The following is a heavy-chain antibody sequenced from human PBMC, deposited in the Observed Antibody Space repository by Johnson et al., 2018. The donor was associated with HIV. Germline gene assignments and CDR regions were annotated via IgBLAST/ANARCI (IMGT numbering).Heavy chain of an antibody. CDR1: AFDFNVAW. J-gene: IGHJ3*02. D-gene: IGHD3-22*01. CDR2: IRYDGSNK. V-gene: IGHV3-30*02. CDR3: AKGDYYDSRGAFDI. Sequence: HVQLVESGGGLVNLGGSFRLSCVTPAFDFNVAWVTWVRQSPGKGLEWVAFIRYDGSNKYYADSVKGRFTVSRDNSKNTLYLQMNSLRTEDTAVYYCAKGDYYDSRGAFDIWGPGTMVTVSS.